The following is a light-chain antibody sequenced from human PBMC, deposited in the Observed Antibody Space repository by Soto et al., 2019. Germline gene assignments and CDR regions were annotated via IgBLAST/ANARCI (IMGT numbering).Light chain of an antibody. V-gene: IGKV1-39*01. CDR3: QQSYTQNT. Sequence: DIHLTQSPSSLSTSVGESVTITCRASQTIAPYLHWYQQKPGKAPQLLIYSTSSLQSGVPSRFSGSGSGTDFTLTITSLQPEDFTSYYCQQSYTQNTFGQGTTVEIK. CDR1: QTIAPY. CDR2: STS. J-gene: IGKJ2*01.